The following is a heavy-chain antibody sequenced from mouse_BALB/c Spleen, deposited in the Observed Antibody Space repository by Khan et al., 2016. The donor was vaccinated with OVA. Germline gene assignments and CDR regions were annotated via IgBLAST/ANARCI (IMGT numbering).Heavy chain of an antibody. J-gene: IGHJ3*01. CDR3: ADHLTGSFAY. CDR1: GFTFSSYS. Sequence: EVELVESGGDLVKPGGSLKLSCAASGFTFSSYSMSWVRQTPDKRLEWVASISSGGDYTYYPDSVKGRLTISRENAKNPLYLQMSDLKSEDTAMYYCADHLTGSFAYWGQGTLVTVSA. D-gene: IGHD4-1*01. CDR2: ISSGGDYT. V-gene: IGHV5-6*01.